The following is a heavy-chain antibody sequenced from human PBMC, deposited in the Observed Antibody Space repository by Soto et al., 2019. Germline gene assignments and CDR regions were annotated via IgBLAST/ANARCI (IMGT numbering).Heavy chain of an antibody. V-gene: IGHV3-7*05. CDR1: GFTFSTYW. CDR3: ARGGGHTYGRLPGVY. CDR2: VKQDGREK. D-gene: IGHD5-18*01. Sequence: EVQLVESGGGLVQPGGSLRLSCAASGFTFSTYWMTWVRQAPGKGLEWVAHVKQDGREKYNVDSVKGRFTISRDNAKNSLYLQMNSLRAEDTAVYYCARGGGHTYGRLPGVYWGQGILVTVSS. J-gene: IGHJ4*02.